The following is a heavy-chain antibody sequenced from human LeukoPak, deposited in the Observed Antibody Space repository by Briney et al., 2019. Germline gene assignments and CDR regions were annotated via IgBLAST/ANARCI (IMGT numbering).Heavy chain of an antibody. CDR3: ARVEPGSYYNPFDY. CDR2: IYYSGST. V-gene: IGHV4-59*12. D-gene: IGHD3-10*01. CDR1: GGSISSYC. J-gene: IGHJ4*02. Sequence: SETLSLTCTVSGGSISSYCWSWIRQPPGKGLEWIGYIYYSGSTNYNPSLKSRVTISVDTSKNQFSLKLSSVTAADTAVYYCARVEPGSYYNPFDYWGQGTLVTVSS.